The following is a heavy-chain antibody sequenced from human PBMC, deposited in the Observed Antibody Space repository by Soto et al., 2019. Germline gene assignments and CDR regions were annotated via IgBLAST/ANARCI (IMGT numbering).Heavy chain of an antibody. J-gene: IGHJ6*03. CDR3: ARGSPMVRGVIGYYYYMAV. Sequence: GASVKVSCKASGYTFTSYDINWVRQATGQGLEWMGWMNPNSGNTGYAQKFQGRVTMTRNTSISTAYMELSSLGSEDTAVYYCARGSPMVRGVIGYYYYMAVWGKGTTVTVSS. CDR1: GYTFTSYD. CDR2: MNPNSGNT. V-gene: IGHV1-8*01. D-gene: IGHD3-10*01.